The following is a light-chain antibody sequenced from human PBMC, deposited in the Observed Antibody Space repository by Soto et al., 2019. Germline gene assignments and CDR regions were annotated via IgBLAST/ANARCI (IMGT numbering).Light chain of an antibody. CDR2: GVS. J-gene: IGKJ1*01. CDR1: QSINKW. V-gene: IGKV1-5*03. CDR3: QHYSGDRAT. Sequence: DILLTQSPSTLSASVGDRVTISCRASQSINKWLAWYQHKPGKAPNLLIYGVSTLHSGVPSRFSGSGSGTEFTLTISSLRPDDFATYYCQHYSGDRATFGQGTKVEI.